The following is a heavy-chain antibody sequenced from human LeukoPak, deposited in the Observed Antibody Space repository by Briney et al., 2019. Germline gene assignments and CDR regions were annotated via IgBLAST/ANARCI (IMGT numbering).Heavy chain of an antibody. CDR2: IGAHNGNT. CDR1: GYSFTNYG. Sequence: GASAKVPCKASGYSFTNYGIIWVRQTPGQGLQWMGWIGAHNGNTNYAQKLQGRVTLTTDTSTSTVYMELRSLTSDDTAVYYCARSETTLLLNYWGQGTLVTVSS. CDR3: ARSETTLLLNY. J-gene: IGHJ4*02. D-gene: IGHD4-11*01. V-gene: IGHV1-18*01.